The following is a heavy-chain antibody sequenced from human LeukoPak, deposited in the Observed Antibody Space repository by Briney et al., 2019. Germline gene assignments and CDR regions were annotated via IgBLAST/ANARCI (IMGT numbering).Heavy chain of an antibody. J-gene: IGHJ4*02. CDR2: IYYSGRT. D-gene: IGHD3-3*01. CDR1: GCSNRSSSYY. CDR3: ASCNYDFWRGYYTLFDY. Sequence: PSETLSLPCSVPGCSNRSSSYYWGWTRQPPGKGLEWIGRIYYSGRTYYNPPHKSRVTISVDTYKNLFSLKLSSVTAQDTAVSFCASCNYDFWRGYYTLFDYWGQGTLVTVSS. V-gene: IGHV4-39*02.